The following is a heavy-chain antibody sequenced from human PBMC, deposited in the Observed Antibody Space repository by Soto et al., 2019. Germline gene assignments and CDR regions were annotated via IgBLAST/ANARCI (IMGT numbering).Heavy chain of an antibody. J-gene: IGHJ3*02. CDR3: ARTRYSSGYYDDAFDI. D-gene: IGHD3-22*01. CDR2: INHSGST. V-gene: IGHV4-34*01. CDR1: GGSFSGYY. Sequence: QVQLQQWGAGLLKPSETLSLTCAVYGGSFSGYYSSWIRQPPGKGLEWIGEINHSGSTNYNPSLSGRVTISGDTSKYQFSLKLSYVTAADTAVYYCARTRYSSGYYDDAFDICVQGTMVTVSS.